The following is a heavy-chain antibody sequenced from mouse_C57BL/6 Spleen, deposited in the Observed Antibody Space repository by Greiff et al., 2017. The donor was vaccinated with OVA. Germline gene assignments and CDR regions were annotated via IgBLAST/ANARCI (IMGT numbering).Heavy chain of an antibody. D-gene: IGHD1-1*01. CDR1: GYTFTSYW. V-gene: IGHV1-52*01. J-gene: IGHJ2*01. CDR3: ARDDGSSQSY. CDR2: IDPSDSET. Sequence: QVQLQQPGAELVRPGSSVKLSCKASGYTFTSYWMHWVKQRPIQGLEWIGNIDPSDSETHYNQKFKDKATLTVDKSSSTAYMQLSSLTSEDSAVYYGARDDGSSQSYWGQGTTLTVSS.